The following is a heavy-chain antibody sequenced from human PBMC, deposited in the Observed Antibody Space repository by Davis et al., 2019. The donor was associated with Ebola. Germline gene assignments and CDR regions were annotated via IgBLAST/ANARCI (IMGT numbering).Heavy chain of an antibody. V-gene: IGHV1-18*01. D-gene: IGHD6-6*01. CDR1: GYTFISYG. CDR3: ARDSSSSSVRFDP. Sequence: ASVKVSCKASGYTFISYGIAWVRQAPGQGLEWMGWISVYNGNTNYAQNLQGRVTMTTDTSTSTAYMELRSLRSDDTAVYYCARDSSSSSVRFDPWGQGTLVTVSS. J-gene: IGHJ5*02. CDR2: ISVYNGNT.